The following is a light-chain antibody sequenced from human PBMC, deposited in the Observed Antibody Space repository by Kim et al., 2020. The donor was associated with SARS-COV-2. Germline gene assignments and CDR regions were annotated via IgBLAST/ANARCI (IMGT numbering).Light chain of an antibody. V-gene: IGKV1-39*01. CDR1: QSISSY. Sequence: DIQMTQSPSSLSASVGDRVTITCRASQSISSYLNWYQQKPGKAPKLLIYAASSLQSGVPSRFSGSGSGTDFTLTISSLQPEDFATYNCQQSYSTVYTFGQGTKLEI. CDR3: QQSYSTVYT. CDR2: AAS. J-gene: IGKJ2*01.